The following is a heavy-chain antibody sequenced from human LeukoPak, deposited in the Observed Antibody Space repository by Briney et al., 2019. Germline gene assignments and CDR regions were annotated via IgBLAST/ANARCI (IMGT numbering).Heavy chain of an antibody. V-gene: IGHV3-21*01. Sequence: GGSLRLSCAASGFTFSSYNMNWVRQAPGKGLEWVSSISSSISYVYYADSVKGRFTISRDNAKNSLYLQMNSLRAEDAAVYYCAYSSSWYEKGYYYYYMDVWGKGTTVTISS. CDR3: AYSSSWYEKGYYYYYMDV. D-gene: IGHD6-13*01. CDR2: ISSSISYV. J-gene: IGHJ6*03. CDR1: GFTFSSYN.